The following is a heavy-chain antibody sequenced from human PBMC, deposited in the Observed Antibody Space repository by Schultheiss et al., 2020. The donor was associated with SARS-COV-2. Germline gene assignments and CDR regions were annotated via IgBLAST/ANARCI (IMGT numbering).Heavy chain of an antibody. CDR2: IYYSGST. CDR1: GGAISSSSYY. Sequence: SETLSLTCTVSGGAISSSSYYWGWIRQPPGKGLEWIGSIYYSGSTYYNPSLKSRVTISVDTSKNQFSLKLSSVTAADTAVYYCARQDCGGDCPWGYWGQGTLVTVSS. D-gene: IGHD2-21*01. CDR3: ARQDCGGDCPWGY. V-gene: IGHV4-39*01. J-gene: IGHJ4*02.